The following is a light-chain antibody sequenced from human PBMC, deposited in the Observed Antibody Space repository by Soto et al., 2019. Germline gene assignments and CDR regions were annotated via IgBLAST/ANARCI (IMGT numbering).Light chain of an antibody. Sequence: EIVMTQSPANLSVTPGVGATLSCWASQPVSDKLAWYQQKPGQAPRLPLYGASNRATGIPARFSGSGPGTDFTLTISSLEPEDFAVYYCQQRSNWPRITFGQGTLLEVK. V-gene: IGKV3-11*01. J-gene: IGKJ5*01. CDR2: GAS. CDR1: QPVSDK. CDR3: QQRSNWPRIT.